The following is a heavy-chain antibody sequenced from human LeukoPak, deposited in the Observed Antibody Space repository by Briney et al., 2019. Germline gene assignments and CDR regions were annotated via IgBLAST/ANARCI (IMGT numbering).Heavy chain of an antibody. V-gene: IGHV4-59*01. CDR1: GGSISSYY. D-gene: IGHD2-21*02. J-gene: IGHJ3*02. Sequence: PSETLSLTCTVSGGSISSYYWSWIRQPPGRGLEWIGYIYYSGSTNYNPSLKSRVTISVDTSKNQFSLKLSSVTAADTAVYYCAGTYCGGDCSRRHDAFDIWGQGTMVTVSP. CDR3: AGTYCGGDCSRRHDAFDI. CDR2: IYYSGST.